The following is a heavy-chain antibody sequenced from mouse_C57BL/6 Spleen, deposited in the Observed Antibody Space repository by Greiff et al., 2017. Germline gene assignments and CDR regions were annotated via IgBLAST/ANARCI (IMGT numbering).Heavy chain of an antibody. Sequence: QVQLQQSGAELVRPGTSVKMSCKASGYTFTNYWIGWAKQRPGHGLEWIGDIYPGGGYTNYNEKFKGKATLTADKSSSTAYMQFSSLTSEDSAIYYCARKDDYDGVYYFDYWGQGTTLTVSS. CDR1: GYTFTNYW. CDR3: ARKDDYDGVYYFDY. V-gene: IGHV1-63*01. J-gene: IGHJ2*01. D-gene: IGHD2-4*01. CDR2: IYPGGGYT.